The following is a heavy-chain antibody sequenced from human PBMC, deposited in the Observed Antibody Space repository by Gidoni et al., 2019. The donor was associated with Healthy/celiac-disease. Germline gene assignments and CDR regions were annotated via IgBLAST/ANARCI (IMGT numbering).Heavy chain of an antibody. Sequence: QITFKESGPTLVQPTQTLTLTCTFSGFSLSTSGVGVGWIRQPPGKALEWLALIYGNDATRYSPSLKSRLNITKDTTTNQVVLTMTNMDPVDTATYYCAHSQPQEVGATTSGYDFDYWGQGTLVTVSS. V-gene: IGHV2-5*01. D-gene: IGHD1-26*01. J-gene: IGHJ4*02. CDR2: IYGNDAT. CDR1: GFSLSTSGVG. CDR3: AHSQPQEVGATTSGYDFDY.